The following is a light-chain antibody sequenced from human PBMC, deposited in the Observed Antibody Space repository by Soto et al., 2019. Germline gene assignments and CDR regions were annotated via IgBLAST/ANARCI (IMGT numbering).Light chain of an antibody. CDR1: SSDVGTYNY. J-gene: IGLJ3*02. Sequence: QSALTQPPSASGSPGQSVTISCTGTSSDVGTYNYVSWYQQYPGKAPKLMIYEVSKRPSGVPDRFSGSKSGNTASLTVSGLQAEDEDDYSCSSYAGSNIWVFGGGTKLTVL. CDR3: SSYAGSNIWV. V-gene: IGLV2-8*01. CDR2: EVS.